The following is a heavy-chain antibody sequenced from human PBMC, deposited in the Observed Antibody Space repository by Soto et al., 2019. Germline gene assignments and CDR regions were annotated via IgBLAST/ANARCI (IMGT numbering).Heavy chain of an antibody. V-gene: IGHV4-39*01. CDR1: GVSITSSSYY. CDR2: IYSGGST. CDR3: ARGNNNDDAFDI. D-gene: IGHD1-1*01. Sequence: NPSETLSLTCTVSGVSITSSSYYWGWIRQPPGKGLECIGTIYSGGSTFYNPSLESRVTVSVDTSKNQFSLRLTSLTAADTALYYCARGNNNDDAFDIWGHGTMVTVSS. J-gene: IGHJ3*02.